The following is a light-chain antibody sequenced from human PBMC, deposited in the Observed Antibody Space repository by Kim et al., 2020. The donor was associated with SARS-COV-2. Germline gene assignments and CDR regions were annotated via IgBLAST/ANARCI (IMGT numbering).Light chain of an antibody. CDR1: HNIRNE. Sequence: LAPGQRAPLPRRASHNIRNELAWYQHKPGQAPRLLISDASNGATGIPARFSGSGSGTDFTLTVSGLEAEDSAVYYCQQRNEWPRTFGQGTKVDIK. CDR3: QQRNEWPRT. CDR2: DAS. V-gene: IGKV3-11*01. J-gene: IGKJ1*01.